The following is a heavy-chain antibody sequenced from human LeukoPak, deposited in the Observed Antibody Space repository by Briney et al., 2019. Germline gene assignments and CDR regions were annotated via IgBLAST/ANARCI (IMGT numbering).Heavy chain of an antibody. CDR1: GGSICNGGYF. CDR2: IYDSVTT. J-gene: IGHJ4*02. V-gene: IGHV4-31*03. Sequence: SQTLSLTCTVSGGSICNGGYFWTWLRQYPGKGLEWIGYIYDSVTTYYNPSLKSRAAISLDRSKNQFSLNLTSVTAADRAVYYCARGRSSGWYRFWGQGILVAVSS. CDR3: ARGRSSGWYRF. D-gene: IGHD6-19*01.